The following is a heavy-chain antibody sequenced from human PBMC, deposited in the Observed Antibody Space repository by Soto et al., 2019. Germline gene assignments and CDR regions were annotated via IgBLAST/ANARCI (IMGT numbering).Heavy chain of an antibody. V-gene: IGHV3-30-3*01. Sequence: QVQLVESGGGVVQPGGSLRLSCVGSGITLSNYALHWVRQSPGKGLECVAALSPDGSNKYYADSVKGRFTISRDTSKNTLYLQMNSLRAEDTALYYCARGGIMAGGLWGDYWFDPWGQGSLVAVSS. D-gene: IGHD3-16*01. J-gene: IGHJ5*02. CDR2: LSPDGSNK. CDR3: ARGGIMAGGLWGDYWFDP. CDR1: GITLSNYA.